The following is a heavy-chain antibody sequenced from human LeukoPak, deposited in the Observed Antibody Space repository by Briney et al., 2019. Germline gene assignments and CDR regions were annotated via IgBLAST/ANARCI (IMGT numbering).Heavy chain of an antibody. CDR2: ISYDGSNK. D-gene: IGHD5-18*01. J-gene: IGHJ4*02. CDR1: GFTLRSYV. Sequence: GGSLRLSCVASGFTLRSYVMNWVRQAPGKGLEWVAVISYDGSNKYYADSVKGRFTISRDNSKNTLYLQMNSLRAEDTAVYYCARAGWGTAMVTGGDIWGQGTLVTVSS. CDR3: ARAGWGTAMVTGGDI. V-gene: IGHV3-30*03.